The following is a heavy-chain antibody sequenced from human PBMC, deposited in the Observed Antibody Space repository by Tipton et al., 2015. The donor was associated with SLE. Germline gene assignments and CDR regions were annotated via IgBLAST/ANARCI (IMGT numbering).Heavy chain of an antibody. J-gene: IGHJ3*01. D-gene: IGHD1-26*01. Sequence: TLSLTCTVSGGSISSYYWSWIRQSPGKGLEWIGSFYHTGTTYYNPSLRSRLTISIDTSKNQFSLKLSSVTAADTAVYYCAREHSGNYEESFDVWGQGTMVTVSS. V-gene: IGHV4-38-2*02. CDR1: GGSISSYY. CDR3: AREHSGNYEESFDV. CDR2: FYHTGTT.